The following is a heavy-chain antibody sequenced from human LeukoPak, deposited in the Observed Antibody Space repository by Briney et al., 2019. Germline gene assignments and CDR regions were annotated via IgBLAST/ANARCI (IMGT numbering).Heavy chain of an antibody. D-gene: IGHD3-10*01. CDR3: ARATYYYGSGSYNDDY. CDR1: GGSISSGSYY. Sequence: SSETLSLTCTVSGGSISSGSYYWSWIRQPAGKGLEWIGRIYTSGSTNYNPSLKSRVTISVDTSKNQFSLKLSSVAAADTAVYYCARATYYYGSGSYNDDYWGQGTLVTVSS. CDR2: IYTSGST. V-gene: IGHV4-61*02. J-gene: IGHJ4*02.